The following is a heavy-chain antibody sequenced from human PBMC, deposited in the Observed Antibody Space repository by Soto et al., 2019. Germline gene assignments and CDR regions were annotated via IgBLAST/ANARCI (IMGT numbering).Heavy chain of an antibody. V-gene: IGHV4-4*02. D-gene: IGHD4-17*01. CDR2: IYHSGST. CDR3: ARVRDYGDSRAGYWYFDL. J-gene: IGHJ2*01. CDR1: GGSISSSNW. Sequence: QVQLQESGPGLVKPSGTLSLTCAVSGGSISSSNWWSWVRQPPGKGLEWIGEIYHSGSTNYNPSLKSRVTISVDKSKNQFSLKLSSVTAADTAVYYCARVRDYGDSRAGYWYFDLWGRGTLVTVSS.